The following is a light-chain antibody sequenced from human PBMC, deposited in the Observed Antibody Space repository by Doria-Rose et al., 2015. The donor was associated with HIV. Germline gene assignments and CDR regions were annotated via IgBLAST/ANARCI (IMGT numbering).Light chain of an antibody. CDR2: DGS. V-gene: IGKV3-20*01. Sequence: TQSPGTLSLSPGERATLSCRASQRFSSTYLAWYQQKPGQAPSLLIHDGSTRATGIPDRFSASGSGTDFTLTINRLEPEDFALYYCHQYGTSWTYGQGTKVEI. CDR1: QRFSSTY. J-gene: IGKJ1*01. CDR3: HQYGTSWT.